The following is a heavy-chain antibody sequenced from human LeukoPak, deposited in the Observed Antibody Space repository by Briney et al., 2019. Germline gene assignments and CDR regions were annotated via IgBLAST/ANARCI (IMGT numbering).Heavy chain of an antibody. V-gene: IGHV3-23*01. J-gene: IGHJ4*02. D-gene: IGHD3-10*01. CDR1: GFTFSTYA. CDR2: ISGSGGST. CDR3: ANFPNHPNPTMVRGAIQSD. Sequence: GGSLRLSCAASGFTFSTYAMNWVRQAPGKGLEWVSAISGSGGSTYYADSVKGRFTISRDNSKNTLYLQMNSLRAEDTAVYYCANFPNHPNPTMVRGAIQSDWGQGTLVTVSS.